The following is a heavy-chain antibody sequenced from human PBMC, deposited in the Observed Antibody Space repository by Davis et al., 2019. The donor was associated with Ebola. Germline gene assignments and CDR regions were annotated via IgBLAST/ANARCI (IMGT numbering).Heavy chain of an antibody. CDR1: GFTFSSYS. Sequence: GESLKISCAASGFTFSSYSMNWVRQAPGKGLEWVAVISYDGTNKYYADSVKARFTISRDNSKNTLYLQMNSLRAEDTAVYYCARDVATKQWLGTYYYYYGMDVWGQGTTVTVSS. CDR3: ARDVATKQWLGTYYYYYGMDV. D-gene: IGHD6-19*01. V-gene: IGHV3-30*03. J-gene: IGHJ6*02. CDR2: ISYDGTNK.